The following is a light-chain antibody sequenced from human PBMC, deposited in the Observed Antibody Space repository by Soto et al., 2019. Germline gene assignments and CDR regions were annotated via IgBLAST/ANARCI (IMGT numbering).Light chain of an antibody. V-gene: IGKV3-15*01. Sequence: EIVMTQSPATRSVSPGERVSLSCRASQSVSSNLGWYQQKPGQAPRLLIYGASTRATGIPARFSGVGSGTEFTLTISSLQFEDFAVYYCQQYNNWPLTFGQGTRLEIK. J-gene: IGKJ5*01. CDR2: GAS. CDR1: QSVSSN. CDR3: QQYNNWPLT.